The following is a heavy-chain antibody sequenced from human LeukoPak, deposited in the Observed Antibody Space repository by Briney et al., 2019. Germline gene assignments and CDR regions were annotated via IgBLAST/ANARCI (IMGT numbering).Heavy chain of an antibody. CDR3: ARDLRGDGYNADY. Sequence: ASVKVSCKASGYTFTGYYMHWVRQVPGQGLEWMGRINPNSGGTNYAQKFQGRVTMTRDTSISTAYMELSRLRSDDTAVYYCARDLRGDGYNADYWGQGTLVTVSS. CDR1: GYTFTGYY. CDR2: INPNSGGT. V-gene: IGHV1-2*06. D-gene: IGHD5-24*01. J-gene: IGHJ4*02.